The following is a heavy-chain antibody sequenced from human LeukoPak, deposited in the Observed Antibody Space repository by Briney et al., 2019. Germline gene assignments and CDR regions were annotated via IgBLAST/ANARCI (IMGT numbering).Heavy chain of an antibody. V-gene: IGHV1-69*01. Sequence: GASVKVSCKASGGTFSSYAISWVRQAPGQGLEWMGGIIPIFGTANYAQKFQGRVTITADESTSTAYMELSSLRSEDTAVYYCARDRRYGGFSYYYMDVWGKGTTVTVSS. CDR1: GGTFSSYA. CDR3: ARDRRYGGFSYYYMDV. CDR2: IIPIFGTA. D-gene: IGHD4-23*01. J-gene: IGHJ6*03.